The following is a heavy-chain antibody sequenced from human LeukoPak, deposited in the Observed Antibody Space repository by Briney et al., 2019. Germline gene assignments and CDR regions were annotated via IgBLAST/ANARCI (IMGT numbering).Heavy chain of an antibody. Sequence: GGSLRLPCAASGFTFSTYAMSWVRQAPGKGLEWVSTISDSGANTYYADSVRGRFTISRDNSKNTLYLQKNSLRADDTAIYYCAKSMTLQWRGFFDLWGRGTHVTVSS. D-gene: IGHD6-19*01. CDR1: GFTFSTYA. V-gene: IGHV3-23*01. J-gene: IGHJ2*01. CDR2: ISDSGANT. CDR3: AKSMTLQWRGFFDL.